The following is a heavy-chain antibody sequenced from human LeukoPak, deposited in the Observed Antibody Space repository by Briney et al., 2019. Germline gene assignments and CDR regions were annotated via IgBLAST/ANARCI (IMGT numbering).Heavy chain of an antibody. J-gene: IGHJ4*02. V-gene: IGHV3-48*01. D-gene: IGHD3-9*01. CDR1: GFTFSTYG. Sequence: PGGSLRLSCVTSGFTFSTYGINWVRQAPGKGLQWVSYISSSYTTMYADSVRGRFTISRDNAKNSLFLQMNSLSVDDTAVYYCARETGYIDYWGQGTLVTVSS. CDR2: ISSSYTT. CDR3: ARETGYIDY.